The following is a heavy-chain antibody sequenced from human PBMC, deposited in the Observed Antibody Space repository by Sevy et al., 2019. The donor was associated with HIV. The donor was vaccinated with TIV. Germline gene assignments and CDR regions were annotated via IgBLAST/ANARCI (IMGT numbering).Heavy chain of an antibody. Sequence: GESLKISCKGSGYSFTSYWIGWVRQMPGKGLEWMGIIYPGDSDTRHSPSFQGQVTISADKSISTAYLQWSGLKASDTAMYYCARRVYSSSSSLSLYYYYMDVWGKGTTVTVSS. CDR2: IYPGDSDT. CDR3: ARRVYSSSSSLSLYYYYMDV. J-gene: IGHJ6*03. D-gene: IGHD6-6*01. V-gene: IGHV5-51*01. CDR1: GYSFTSYW.